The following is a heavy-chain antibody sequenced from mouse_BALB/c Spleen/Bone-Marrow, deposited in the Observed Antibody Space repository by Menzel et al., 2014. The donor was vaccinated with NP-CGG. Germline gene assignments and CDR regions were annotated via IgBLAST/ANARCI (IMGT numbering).Heavy chain of an antibody. CDR1: GYTFTSYW. Sequence: QVQLQQSGAELVRPGASVKLSCKASGYTFTSYWINWVKQRPGQGLEWIGNIYPSDSYTNYNQKFKDKATLTVDKSLSTAYMQLSSPTSEDSAVYYWTRVYGSTYVAYGMDYWGQGTSVTVSA. CDR2: IYPSDSYT. J-gene: IGHJ4*01. V-gene: IGHV1-69*02. CDR3: TRVYGSTYVAYGMDY. D-gene: IGHD1-1*01.